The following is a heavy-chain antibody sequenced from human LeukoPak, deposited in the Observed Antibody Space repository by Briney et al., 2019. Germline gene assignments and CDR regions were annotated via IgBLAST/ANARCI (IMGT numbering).Heavy chain of an antibody. J-gene: IGHJ3*02. V-gene: IGHV4-39*07. Sequence: SETLSLTCAVSGVSISSSNSYWGWIRQPPGKGLEWIGSIYYTGNTYYNASLKSRVTISVDTSKNQFSLKLSSVTAADTAVYYCARLIPRWLQSRDAFDIWGQGTMVTVSS. CDR1: GVSISSSNSY. D-gene: IGHD5-24*01. CDR3: ARLIPRWLQSRDAFDI. CDR2: IYYTGNT.